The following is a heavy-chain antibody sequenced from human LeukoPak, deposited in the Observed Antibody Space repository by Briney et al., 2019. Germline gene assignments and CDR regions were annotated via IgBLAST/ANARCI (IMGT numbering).Heavy chain of an antibody. D-gene: IGHD3-16*01. J-gene: IGHJ4*02. V-gene: IGHV3-7*01. CDR1: GFTFSSYT. CDR2: IKHDESEK. CDR3: TRRLDD. Sequence: GGSLRLSCAASGFTFSSYTMAWVRQAPGKGLEWVANIKHDESEKNYLDSVKGRFTISRDNAQNSLYLQMNGLRVEDTAVYYCTRRLDDWGQGTLVTVSS.